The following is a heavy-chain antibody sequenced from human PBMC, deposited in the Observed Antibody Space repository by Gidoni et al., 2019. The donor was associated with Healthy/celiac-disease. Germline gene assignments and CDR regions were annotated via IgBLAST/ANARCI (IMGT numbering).Heavy chain of an antibody. CDR1: GFPFSSYS. J-gene: IGHJ6*02. D-gene: IGHD2-15*01. V-gene: IGHV3-21*01. Sequence: EVQLVESGGGLVKPGGSLRLSCAASGFPFSSYSMNWVRQAPGKGLEWVSSISSSSSYIDYADSVKGRFTISRDNAKNSLYLQMNSLRAEDTAVYYCAREGDCSGGSCYDYYYYGMDVWGQGTTVTVSS. CDR2: ISSSSSYI. CDR3: AREGDCSGGSCYDYYYYGMDV.